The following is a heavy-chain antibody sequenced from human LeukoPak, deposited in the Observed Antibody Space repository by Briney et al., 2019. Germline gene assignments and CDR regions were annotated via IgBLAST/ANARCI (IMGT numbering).Heavy chain of an antibody. CDR1: GGSISSSNYY. Sequence: PSETLSLTCTVSGGSISSSNYYWGWIRQPPGKGLEWVGSIYYSGSTYYNPSLKSRVTISVDTSRNQFSLKLSSVTAADTAVYYCARDSFGGSCDYWGQGTLVTVSS. V-gene: IGHV4-39*07. D-gene: IGHD2-15*01. CDR3: ARDSFGGSCDY. J-gene: IGHJ4*02. CDR2: IYYSGST.